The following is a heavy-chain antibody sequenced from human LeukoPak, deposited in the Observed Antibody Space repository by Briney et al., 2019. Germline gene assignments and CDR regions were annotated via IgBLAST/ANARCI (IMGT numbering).Heavy chain of an antibody. Sequence: ASVKVSCTASGYTFTGYYMHWVRQAPGQGLEGMGWINPNSGGTNYAQKFQGRVTMTRDTSISTAYMELSRLRSDDTAVYYCARGLNLYSSSSHFDYWGQGTLVTVSS. V-gene: IGHV1-2*02. CDR1: GYTFTGYY. D-gene: IGHD6-6*01. CDR2: INPNSGGT. CDR3: ARGLNLYSSSSHFDY. J-gene: IGHJ4*02.